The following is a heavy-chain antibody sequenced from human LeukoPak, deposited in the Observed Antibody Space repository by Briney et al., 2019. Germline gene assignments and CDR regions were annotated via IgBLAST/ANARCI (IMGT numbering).Heavy chain of an antibody. Sequence: PSETLSLTCAVYGGSFSGYYWSWIRQPPGKGLEWIGEINHSGSTNYNPSLKSRVTISVDTSKNQFSLKLSSVTAADTAVYYCARETYFYDSRGYENYYYYMNVWGKGTTVTISS. CDR1: GGSFSGYY. CDR3: ARETYFYDSRGYENYYYYMNV. D-gene: IGHD3-22*01. J-gene: IGHJ6*03. V-gene: IGHV4-34*01. CDR2: INHSGST.